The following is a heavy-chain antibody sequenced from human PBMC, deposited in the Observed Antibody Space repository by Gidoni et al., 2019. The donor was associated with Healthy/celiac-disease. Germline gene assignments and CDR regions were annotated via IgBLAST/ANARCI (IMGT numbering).Heavy chain of an antibody. Sequence: QVQLVESGGGVVQPGRSLRLSCAASGLTFSSYGMHWVRQAPGKGLEWVAVISYDGSNKYYADSVKGRFTISRDNSKNTLYLQMNSLRAEDTAVYYCAKDRCGGGSCYSGLDYWGQGTLVTVSS. J-gene: IGHJ4*02. D-gene: IGHD2-15*01. CDR2: ISYDGSNK. CDR1: GLTFSSYG. V-gene: IGHV3-30*18. CDR3: AKDRCGGGSCYSGLDY.